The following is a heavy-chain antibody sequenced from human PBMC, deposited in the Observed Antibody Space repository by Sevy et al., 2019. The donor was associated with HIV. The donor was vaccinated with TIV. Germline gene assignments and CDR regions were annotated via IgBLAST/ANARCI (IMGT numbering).Heavy chain of an antibody. D-gene: IGHD2-8*01. J-gene: IGHJ4*02. V-gene: IGHV3-23*01. Sequence: GGSLRLSCAASGFAFYDYSMSWIRQAPGKGLEWVATLSFGCGKINYADSVKGRFTISRDNSKNSFYLQMDNLRVEETALYYCAREGCTRPHDYWGQGTRFTVSS. CDR2: LSFGCGKI. CDR1: GFAFYDYS. CDR3: AREGCTRPHDY.